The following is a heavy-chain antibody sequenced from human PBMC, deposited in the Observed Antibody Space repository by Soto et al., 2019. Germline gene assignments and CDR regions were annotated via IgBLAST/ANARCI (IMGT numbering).Heavy chain of an antibody. D-gene: IGHD3-10*01. CDR3: AKDITMVRGVISFDYYYYGMDV. V-gene: IGHV3-9*01. CDR1: GFTFDDYA. CDR2: ISWNSGSI. J-gene: IGHJ6*02. Sequence: GRSLRLSCAASGFTFDDYAMHWVRQAPGKGLEWVSGISWNSGSIGYADSVKGRFTISRDNAKNSLYLQMNSLRAEDTALYYCAKDITMVRGVISFDYYYYGMDVWGQGTTVTVSS.